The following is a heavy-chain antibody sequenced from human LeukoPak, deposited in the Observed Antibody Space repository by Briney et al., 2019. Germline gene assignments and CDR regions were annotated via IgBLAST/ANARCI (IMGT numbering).Heavy chain of an antibody. Sequence: ASVKVSCKASGGTFSSYAISWVRQAPGQGLEWMGGIIPIFGTANYAQKFQGRVTITADESTSTAYMELSSLRSEDTAVYYCAGSLEGSYYYCYYMDVWGKGTTVTVSS. D-gene: IGHD2-15*01. CDR1: GGTFSSYA. CDR2: IIPIFGTA. CDR3: AGSLEGSYYYCYYMDV. V-gene: IGHV1-69*13. J-gene: IGHJ6*03.